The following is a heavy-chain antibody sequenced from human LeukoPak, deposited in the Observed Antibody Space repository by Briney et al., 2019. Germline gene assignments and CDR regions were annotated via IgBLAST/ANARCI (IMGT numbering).Heavy chain of an antibody. J-gene: IGHJ5*02. CDR2: INRSGST. V-gene: IGHV4-34*01. CDR1: GGSFSGYY. Sequence: SETLSLTCAVYGGSFSGYYWSWIRQPPGKGLEWIGEINRSGSTNYNPSLKSRVTISVDTSKNQFSLKLSSVTAADTAVYYCARGLIRITIFGVVISNWFDPWGQGTLVTVSS. D-gene: IGHD3-3*01. CDR3: ARGLIRITIFGVVISNWFDP.